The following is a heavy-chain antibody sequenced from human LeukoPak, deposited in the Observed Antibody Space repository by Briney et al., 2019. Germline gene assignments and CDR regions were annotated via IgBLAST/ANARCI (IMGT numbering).Heavy chain of an antibody. CDR1: GFTFSSSA. J-gene: IGHJ4*02. D-gene: IGHD3-22*01. V-gene: IGHV3-23*01. Sequence: GGSLRLSCSASGFTFSSSAMSWVRQAPGKGLEWVSAMSRSGATTYYADSVKGRFTISRDNSKNTLYLQMNSLRAEDTAVYYCASDTSGYHYWGQGTLVTVSS. CDR2: MSRSGATT. CDR3: ASDTSGYHY.